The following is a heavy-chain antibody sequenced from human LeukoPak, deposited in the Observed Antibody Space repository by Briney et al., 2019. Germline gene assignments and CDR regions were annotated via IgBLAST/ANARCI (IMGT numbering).Heavy chain of an antibody. V-gene: IGHV4-59*12. CDR2: IYYSGST. CDR1: AGSISNYY. J-gene: IGHJ5*02. D-gene: IGHD6-13*01. CDR3: ARDLGSSWPNWFDP. Sequence: SETLSLTCTVSAGSISNYYWSWIRQPPGKGLEWIGYIYYSGSTNYNPSLKSRVTISVDTSKNQFSLKLSSVTAADTAVYYCARDLGSSWPNWFDPWGQGSLVTVSS.